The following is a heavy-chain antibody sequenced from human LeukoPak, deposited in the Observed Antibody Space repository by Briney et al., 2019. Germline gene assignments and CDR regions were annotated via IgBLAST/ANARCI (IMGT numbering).Heavy chain of an antibody. CDR1: GFIFSNAW. V-gene: IGHV3-15*01. Sequence: GGSLRLSCAASGFIFSNAWMSWVRQAPGKGLEWVGRLKSKTDGGTTDYAAPVKGRFTISRDDSKNTLYLQMNSLKTEDTAVYYCTTDYYDSSGYAIDYWGRGTLVTVSS. D-gene: IGHD3-22*01. CDR3: TTDYYDSSGYAIDY. J-gene: IGHJ4*02. CDR2: LKSKTDGGTT.